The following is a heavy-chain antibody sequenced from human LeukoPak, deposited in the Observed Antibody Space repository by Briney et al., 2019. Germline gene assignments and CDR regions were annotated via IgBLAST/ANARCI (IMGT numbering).Heavy chain of an antibody. J-gene: IGHJ4*02. CDR2: IYYSGGT. Sequence: SETLSLTCTGSGGSISGDYWSWIRQPPGKGLEWVAYIYYSGGTNYNPSLKSRVTISVDTSKNQFSLRLTSVTAADTAVYYCARLQGDSTAVFDYWGRGTLVSVSS. CDR1: GGSISGDY. V-gene: IGHV4-59*01. CDR3: ARLQGDSTAVFDY. D-gene: IGHD2-21*01.